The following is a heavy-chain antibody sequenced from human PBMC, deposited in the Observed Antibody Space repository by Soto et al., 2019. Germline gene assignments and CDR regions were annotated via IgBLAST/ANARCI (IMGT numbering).Heavy chain of an antibody. Sequence: EVQLVESGGGLVQPGGSLRLSCAASGFTVSSNYMSWVRQAPGQGLEWVSVIYSGGSTYYADSVKGRFTISRDNSKNTLYLQMNSLRAEDTAVYYCARETNTLWFVGGFDYWGQGTLVTVSS. CDR3: ARETNTLWFVGGFDY. CDR1: GFTVSSNY. J-gene: IGHJ4*02. CDR2: IYSGGST. V-gene: IGHV3-66*01. D-gene: IGHD3-10*01.